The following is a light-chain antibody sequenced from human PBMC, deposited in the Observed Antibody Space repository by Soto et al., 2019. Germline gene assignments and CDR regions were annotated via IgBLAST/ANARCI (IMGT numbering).Light chain of an antibody. V-gene: IGLV2-8*01. CDR2: EVN. Sequence: QSALTQSPSASASPGQSVTISCTGSSGDIGAYNYVSWYQQHPGKARKLIIYEVNKRPSGVPDRFSGSKSGITASLTVSGLQADDEADYYCGAHAGSNTWVFGGGTKLTVL. J-gene: IGLJ3*02. CDR3: GAHAGSNTWV. CDR1: SGDIGAYNY.